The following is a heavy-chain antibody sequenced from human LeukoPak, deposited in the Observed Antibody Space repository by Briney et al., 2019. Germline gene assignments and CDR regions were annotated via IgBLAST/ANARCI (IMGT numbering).Heavy chain of an antibody. CDR2: ITYDGGNE. V-gene: IGHV3-30-3*01. CDR1: GFTFSSYA. Sequence: GGSLRLSCAASGFTFSSYAMHWVRQAPGKGLEWVAVITYDGGNEYYADSVKGRFTISRDNSKSTLYLQMNSLRAEDTAVYSCARDQTGSYCINYWDQGTLVTVSS. D-gene: IGHD1-26*01. J-gene: IGHJ4*02. CDR3: ARDQTGSYCINY.